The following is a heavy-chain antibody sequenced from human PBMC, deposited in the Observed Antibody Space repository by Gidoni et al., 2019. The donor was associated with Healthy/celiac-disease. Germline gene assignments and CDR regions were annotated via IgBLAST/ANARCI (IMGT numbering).Heavy chain of an antibody. CDR1: GFTFSSYA. CDR2: ISGSGGST. D-gene: IGHD3-9*01. Sequence: EVQLLESGGGLVQPGGSLRLSCAASGFTFSSYAMSWVRQAPGKGLEWVSAISGSGGSTYYADSVKGRFTISRDNSKNTLYLQMNSLRAEDTAVYYCAKPGDDILTGYSRPHYYYYGMDVWGQGTTVTVSS. CDR3: AKPGDDILTGYSRPHYYYYGMDV. J-gene: IGHJ6*02. V-gene: IGHV3-23*01.